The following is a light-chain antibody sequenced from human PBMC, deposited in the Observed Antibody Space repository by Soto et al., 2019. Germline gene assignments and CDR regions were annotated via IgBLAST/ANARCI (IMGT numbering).Light chain of an antibody. V-gene: IGKV3-20*01. CDR1: QSVSSSY. J-gene: IGKJ2*01. CDR3: QQYGSSHGRT. Sequence: EIVLTQSPGTLSLSPGERATLSCRASQSVSSSYLAWYQQKPGQAPRLLIYGASSRATGIPDRFSGSGSGTDFTLTISRLEPEDFAVYSCQQYGSSHGRTFGQGTKLEIK. CDR2: GAS.